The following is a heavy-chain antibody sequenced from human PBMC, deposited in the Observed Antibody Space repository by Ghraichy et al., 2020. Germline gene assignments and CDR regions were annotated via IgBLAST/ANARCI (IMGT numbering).Heavy chain of an antibody. CDR3: AKDSSPPHQTTKWLKWKRQQQLRWVDV. CDR2: ISGSGGST. CDR1: GFTFSSYA. V-gene: IGHV3-23*01. D-gene: IGHD6-13*01. J-gene: IGHJ6*02. Sequence: GGSLRLSCAASGFTFSSYAMSWVRQAPGKGLEWVSAISGSGGSTYYADSVKGRFTISRDNSKNTLYLQMNSLRAEDTAIYYCAKDSSPPHQTTKWLKWKRQQQLRWVDVWGQGTTVTVSS.